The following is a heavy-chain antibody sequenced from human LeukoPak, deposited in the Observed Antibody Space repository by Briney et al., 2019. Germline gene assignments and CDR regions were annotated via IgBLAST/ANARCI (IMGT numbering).Heavy chain of an antibody. CDR2: ISSGRSHT. Sequence: PGGSLRLSCAASGFTFSYYSMSWVRQAPGKGLEWVSNISSGRSHTYYADSVKGRFTISRDNFKNSLHLQMNSLTAEDTAVYYFAREQVSSSYGCDYWGQGALVTVSS. D-gene: IGHD6-6*01. J-gene: IGHJ4*02. V-gene: IGHV3-21*01. CDR3: AREQVSSSYGCDY. CDR1: GFTFSYYS.